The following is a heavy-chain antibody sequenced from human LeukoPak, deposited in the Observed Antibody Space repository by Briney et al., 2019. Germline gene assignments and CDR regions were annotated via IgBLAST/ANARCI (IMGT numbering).Heavy chain of an antibody. CDR1: GFTFSTYA. CDR2: ISGSGGST. D-gene: IGHD1-26*01. J-gene: IGHJ4*02. CDR3: AKDLRNSGCPFDY. Sequence: PGGSLRLSCAASGFTFSTYAMSWVRQAPGKGLEWVSAISGSGGSTYYADSVKGRFTISRDNSKNTLYLQMNSLRAEDTAVYYCAKDLRNSGCPFDYWGQGTLVTVSS. V-gene: IGHV3-23*01.